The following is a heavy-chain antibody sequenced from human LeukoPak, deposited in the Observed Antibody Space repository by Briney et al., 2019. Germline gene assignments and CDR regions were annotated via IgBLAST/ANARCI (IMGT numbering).Heavy chain of an antibody. CDR2: IYYSGTT. Sequence: SETLSLTCTVSGGSFSSSDYYWGWIRQPPGKGLEWIGSIYYSGTTYYNPSLKSRVTISVDTSKNQFSLKLSSVTAADTAVYYCARRGAVYGPGSYAYWGQGTLVTVSS. J-gene: IGHJ4*02. D-gene: IGHD3-10*01. V-gene: IGHV4-39*07. CDR1: GGSFSSSDYY. CDR3: ARRGAVYGPGSYAY.